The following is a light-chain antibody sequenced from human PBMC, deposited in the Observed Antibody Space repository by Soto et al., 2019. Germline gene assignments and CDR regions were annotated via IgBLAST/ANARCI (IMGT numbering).Light chain of an antibody. V-gene: IGKV4-1*01. CDR1: QSVLHSSNKENY. CDR3: QQYYSTPLT. CDR2: WAS. Sequence: DIVMTQSPDSLAVSLGERTTINCKSSQSVLHSSNKENYLAWYQQRPGQPPKLLIYWASTRQSGVPDRFSGSGSGTDFTLTISSLQAEDVAVYYCQQYYSTPLTFGGGTKVEIK. J-gene: IGKJ4*01.